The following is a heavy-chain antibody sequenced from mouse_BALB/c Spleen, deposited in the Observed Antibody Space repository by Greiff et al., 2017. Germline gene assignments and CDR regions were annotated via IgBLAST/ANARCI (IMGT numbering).Heavy chain of an antibody. D-gene: IGHD3-1*01. CDR3: TRDSSGYAMDY. J-gene: IGHJ4*01. Sequence: EVKLMESGGGLVKPGGSLKLSCAASGFTFSSCTMSWVRQTPEKRLEWVATISSGGSYTYYPDSVKGRFTISRDNAKNTLYLQMSSLKSEDTAMYYCTRDSSGYAMDYWGQGTSVTVSS. CDR1: GFTFSSCT. V-gene: IGHV5-6-4*01. CDR2: ISSGGSYT.